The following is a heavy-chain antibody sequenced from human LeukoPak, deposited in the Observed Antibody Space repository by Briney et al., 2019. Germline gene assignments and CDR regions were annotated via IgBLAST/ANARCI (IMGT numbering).Heavy chain of an antibody. V-gene: IGHV1-2*04. D-gene: IGHD6-13*01. Sequence: ASVKVSCKASGYTFTGNYIHWVRQAPGQGLEWMGWINPNSGGTNYAQKFQGWVTMTRDTSISTAYMELSRLKSDDTAVYYCAREHSSSCFDFWGQGTLVTVSS. CDR2: INPNSGGT. CDR3: AREHSSSCFDF. CDR1: GYTFTGNY. J-gene: IGHJ4*02.